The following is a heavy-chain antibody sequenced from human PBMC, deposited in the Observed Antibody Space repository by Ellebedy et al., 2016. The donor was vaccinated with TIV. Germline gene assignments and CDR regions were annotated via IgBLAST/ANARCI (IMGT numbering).Heavy chain of an antibody. Sequence: AASVKVSRKASGYTFSGYYTHWVRQAPGQGLEWMGWINPKSGGTNYAQKFQGWVTMTRDTSISTAYMDLSRLRSDDTAVYYCARGRDYGMDVWGQGTTVTVSS. J-gene: IGHJ6*02. V-gene: IGHV1-2*04. CDR1: GYTFSGYY. CDR3: ARGRDYGMDV. CDR2: INPKSGGT.